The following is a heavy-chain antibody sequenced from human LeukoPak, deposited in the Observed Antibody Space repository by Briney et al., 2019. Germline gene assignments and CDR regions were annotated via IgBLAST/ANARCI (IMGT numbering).Heavy chain of an antibody. V-gene: IGHV4-59*08. CDR3: ARHTDIAPLSSLKY. Sequence: PSETLSLTCTVSGGSISSYYWSWIRQIPGKGLEWIGDIYYSGSTNYNPSLKSRVTISVDTSKNQFSLKLSSVTAADTAVYYCARHTDIAPLSSLKYWGQGTLVTVSS. CDR1: GGSISSYY. CDR2: IYYSGST. J-gene: IGHJ4*02. D-gene: IGHD6-13*01.